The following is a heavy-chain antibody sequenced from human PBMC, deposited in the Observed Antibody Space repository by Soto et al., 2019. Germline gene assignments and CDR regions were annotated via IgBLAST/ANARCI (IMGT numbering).Heavy chain of an antibody. Sequence: GGSLRLSCAASGFTFSSYAMSWVRQATGKGLEWVSAISGSGGSTYYADSVKGRFTISRDNSKNTLYLQMNSLRAEDTAVYYCAKFSHDSSGYSRYWGQGTLVTVSS. CDR2: ISGSGGST. CDR3: AKFSHDSSGYSRY. J-gene: IGHJ4*02. V-gene: IGHV3-23*01. CDR1: GFTFSSYA. D-gene: IGHD3-22*01.